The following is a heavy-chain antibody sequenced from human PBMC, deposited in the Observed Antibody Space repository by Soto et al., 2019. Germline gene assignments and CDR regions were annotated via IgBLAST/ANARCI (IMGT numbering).Heavy chain of an antibody. CDR1: GFTVSSKY. Sequence: EVQLVESGGGLVQPGGSLRLSCAASGFTVSSKYMSWVRQAPGRGLEWVAVIQRGGSIYYADSVKGRFAISRDSSKNTLYLQMNSLRVEDTAVYYWARDDVQCSGGICYGVPMDVWGKGPTVTVSS. V-gene: IGHV3-66*01. CDR2: IQRGGSI. D-gene: IGHD2-15*01. CDR3: ARDDVQCSGGICYGVPMDV. J-gene: IGHJ6*03.